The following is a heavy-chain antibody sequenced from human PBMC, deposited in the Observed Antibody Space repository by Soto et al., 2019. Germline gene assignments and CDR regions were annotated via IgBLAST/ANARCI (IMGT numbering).Heavy chain of an antibody. Sequence: PGGSLRLSCAASGFTFSSYAMSWVRQAPGKGLEWVSAISGSGGSTYYADSVKGRFTISRDNSKNTLYLQMNSLRAEDTAVYYCAKTGIPSPYYYYGMDVWGQGTTVTV. D-gene: IGHD2-21*01. J-gene: IGHJ6*02. CDR2: ISGSGGST. CDR3: AKTGIPSPYYYYGMDV. CDR1: GFTFSSYA. V-gene: IGHV3-23*01.